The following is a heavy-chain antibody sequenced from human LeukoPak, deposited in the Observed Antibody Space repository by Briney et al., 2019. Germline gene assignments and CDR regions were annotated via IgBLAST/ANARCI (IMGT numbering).Heavy chain of an antibody. CDR2: IYYSGST. D-gene: IGHD6-13*01. CDR1: GSSIRSGGYD. V-gene: IGHV4-39*01. Sequence: ETLSLTCTVSGSSIRSGGYDWGWIRQPPGKGLEWIGSIYYSGSTYYNPSLKSRVTISVDTSKNQFSLKLSSVTAADTAVYYCARYSLSSSKPLDYWGQGTLVTVSS. CDR3: ARYSLSSSKPLDY. J-gene: IGHJ4*02.